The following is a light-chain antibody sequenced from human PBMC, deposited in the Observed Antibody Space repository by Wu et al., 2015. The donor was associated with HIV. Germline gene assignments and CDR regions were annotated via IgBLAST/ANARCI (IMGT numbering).Light chain of an antibody. CDR1: QSISDW. Sequence: DIQMTQSPSTLSASVGDRVTITCRASQSISDWLAWYQQRPGKAPKLLIYKASSLESGVPSRFSGSGFGTEFTLTISSLRPDDFATYYCQQYTSYSTFGQGTKVEIK. CDR3: QQYTSYST. CDR2: KAS. J-gene: IGKJ1*01. V-gene: IGKV1-5*03.